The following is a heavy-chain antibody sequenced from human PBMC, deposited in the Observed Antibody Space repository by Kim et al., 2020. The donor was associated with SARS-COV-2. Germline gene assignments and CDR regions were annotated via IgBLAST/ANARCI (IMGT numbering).Heavy chain of an antibody. CDR1: GFTFSNSW. CDR3: TTITSDIVATTPSVGLDFDN. V-gene: IGHV3-15*01. Sequence: GGSLRLSCAASGFTFSNSWMSWVRQAPGKGLEWVACIKSKTGDVTTDYAAPGRGRITIARDDSKNTLYLQMNSRKTEDTAGYYCTTITSDIVATTPSVGLDFDNWGQGTLVTASS. CDR2: IKSKTGDVTT. D-gene: IGHD5-12*01. J-gene: IGHJ4*02.